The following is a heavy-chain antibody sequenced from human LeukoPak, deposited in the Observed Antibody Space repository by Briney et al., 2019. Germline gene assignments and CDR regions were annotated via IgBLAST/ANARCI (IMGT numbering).Heavy chain of an antibody. Sequence: GGSLRLSCAASGFTFSSYGMHWVRQAPGKGLEWVAFIRYDGSNKYYADSVKGRFTISRDNSKNTLYLQMNSLRAEDTAVYYCANLLSDGEVFDYWGQGTLATVSS. J-gene: IGHJ4*02. CDR3: ANLLSDGEVFDY. CDR1: GFTFSSYG. D-gene: IGHD3-10*01. CDR2: IRYDGSNK. V-gene: IGHV3-30*02.